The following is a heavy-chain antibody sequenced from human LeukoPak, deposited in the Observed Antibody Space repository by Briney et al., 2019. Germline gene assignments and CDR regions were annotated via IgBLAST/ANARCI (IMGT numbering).Heavy chain of an antibody. CDR1: GGSFSGYY. Sequence: SETPSLTCAVYGGSFSGYYWSWIRQPPGKGLEWIGEINHSGSTNYNPSLKSRVTISVDTSKNQFSLKLSSVTAADTAVYYCARAPYYYYMDVWGKGTRSPSP. J-gene: IGHJ6*03. CDR3: ARAPYYYYMDV. V-gene: IGHV4-34*01. CDR2: INHSGST.